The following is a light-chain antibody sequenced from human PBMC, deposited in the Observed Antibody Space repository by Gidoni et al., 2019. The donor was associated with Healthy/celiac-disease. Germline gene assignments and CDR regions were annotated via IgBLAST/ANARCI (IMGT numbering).Light chain of an antibody. V-gene: IGKV1-39*01. CDR1: QSISSY. Sequence: DLQMTQYPSSLSASVGDRVTITCRASQSISSYLNWYQQKPGKAPKLLNYAASSLQSGVPSRFSGSGAGTDFTLTISSLQPEDFATYYCQHSYSTPFTFGPGTKVDIK. CDR2: AAS. CDR3: QHSYSTPFT. J-gene: IGKJ3*01.